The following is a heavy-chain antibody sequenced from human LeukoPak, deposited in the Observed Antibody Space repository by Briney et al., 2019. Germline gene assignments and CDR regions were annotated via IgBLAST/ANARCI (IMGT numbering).Heavy chain of an antibody. CDR3: ARDPGAVAGD. D-gene: IGHD6-19*01. CDR2: IYTSGST. Sequence: SETLSLTCTVSGGSISSGSYYWSWIRQPAGKGLEWIGRIYTSGSTNYNPSLKSRVTISVDTSKNQFSLKLSSVTAADTAVYYCARDPGAVAGDWGQGTLVTVSS. CDR1: GGSISSGSYY. J-gene: IGHJ4*02. V-gene: IGHV4-61*02.